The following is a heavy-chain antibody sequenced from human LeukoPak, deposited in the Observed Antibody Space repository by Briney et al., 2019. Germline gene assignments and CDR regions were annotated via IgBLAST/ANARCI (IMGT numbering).Heavy chain of an antibody. V-gene: IGHV3-48*01. J-gene: IGHJ4*02. CDR3: AREYHDFWSGYYTQGVGFDY. CDR2: ISSSSDTI. CDR1: GFTFSSYN. D-gene: IGHD3-3*01. Sequence: GGSLRLSCAASGFTFSSYNMNWVRQAPGKGLEWVSYISSSSDTIYYADSVKGRFTIPRDNAKNSLYLQMNSLRAEDTAVYYCAREYHDFWSGYYTQGVGFDYWGQGTLVTVSS.